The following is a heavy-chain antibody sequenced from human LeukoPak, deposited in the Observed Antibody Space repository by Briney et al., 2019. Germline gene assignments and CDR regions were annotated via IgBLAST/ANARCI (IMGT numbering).Heavy chain of an antibody. D-gene: IGHD2-15*01. CDR1: GYTFTSYD. CDR3: ARIYSLYGMDV. CDR2: MNPNSGNT. J-gene: IGHJ6*02. V-gene: IGHV1-8*01. Sequence: ASVKVSCKASGYTFTSYDIDWVRQATGQGLEWTGWMNPNSGNTGYAQKFQGRVTMTRNTSISTAYMELSSLRSEDTAVYYCARIYSLYGMDVWGQGTTVTVSS.